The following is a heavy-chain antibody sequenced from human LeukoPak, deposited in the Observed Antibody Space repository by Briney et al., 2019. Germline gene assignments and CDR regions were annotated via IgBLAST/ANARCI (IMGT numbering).Heavy chain of an antibody. CDR3: ASCALSGSYSFDY. J-gene: IGHJ4*02. D-gene: IGHD1-26*01. Sequence: SQTLSLTCTVSGGSISSGGYYWSSIRQHPGKGLEWIGYIYYSGSTYYNPSLKSRVTISVDTSKNQFSLKLSSVTAADTAVYYCASCALSGSYSFDYWGQGTLVTVSS. CDR2: IYYSGST. V-gene: IGHV4-31*03. CDR1: GGSISSGGYY.